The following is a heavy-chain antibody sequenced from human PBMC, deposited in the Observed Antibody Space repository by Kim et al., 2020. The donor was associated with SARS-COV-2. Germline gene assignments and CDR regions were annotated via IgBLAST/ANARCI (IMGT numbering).Heavy chain of an antibody. CDR2: ISWDGGST. CDR3: AKDRYGYSSSSPWFDP. D-gene: IGHD6-6*01. CDR1: GFTFDDYT. V-gene: IGHV3-43*01. Sequence: GGSLRLSCAASGFTFDDYTMHWVRQAPGKGLEWVSLISWDGGSTYYADSVKGRFTISRDNSKNSLYLQMNSLRTEDTALYYCAKDRYGYSSSSPWFDPWGQGTLVTVSS. J-gene: IGHJ5*02.